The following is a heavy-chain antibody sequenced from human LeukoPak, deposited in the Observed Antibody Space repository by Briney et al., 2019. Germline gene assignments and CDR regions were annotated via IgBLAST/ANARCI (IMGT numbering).Heavy chain of an antibody. CDR2: ISSDGSST. Sequence: PGGSLRLSCAASGFTFSSYWMHWVRQAPGKGLVWVSRISSDGSSTTYADSVKGRFTIPRDNVKNTLYLQMNSLSAEDTAVYYCGRGGKVEQLVLARWGQGSLVTVSS. J-gene: IGHJ4*02. D-gene: IGHD6-13*01. CDR3: GRGGKVEQLVLAR. CDR1: GFTFSSYW. V-gene: IGHV3-74*01.